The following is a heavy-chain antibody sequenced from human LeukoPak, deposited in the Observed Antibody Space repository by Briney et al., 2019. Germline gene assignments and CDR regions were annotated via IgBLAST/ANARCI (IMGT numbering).Heavy chain of an antibody. V-gene: IGHV3-30-3*01. CDR1: GFTFSSYA. Sequence: PGGSLRLSCAASGFTFSSYAMHWVRQAPGKGLEWVAVISYDGSNKYYADSVKGRFTISRDNAKNSLYLQMNSLRAEDTAVYYCARAGITIFGVVSYYYYYMDVWGKGTTVTVSS. D-gene: IGHD3-3*01. CDR3: ARAGITIFGVVSYYYYYMDV. J-gene: IGHJ6*03. CDR2: ISYDGSNK.